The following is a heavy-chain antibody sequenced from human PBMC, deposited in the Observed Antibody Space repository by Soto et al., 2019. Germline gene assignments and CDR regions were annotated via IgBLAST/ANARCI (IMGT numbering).Heavy chain of an antibody. CDR3: VRSWAY. V-gene: IGHV3-23*01. D-gene: IGHD6-13*01. CDR2: VSPAGST. J-gene: IGHJ4*02. CDR1: GFTFSNYG. Sequence: GGSLRLSCAASGFTFSNYGMNWIRLAPGEGLEWVSTVSPAGSTFYADSVRGRFTISRDNSKSTVDLQMNGLRVDDTAIYYCVRSWAYWGRGAVVTVSS.